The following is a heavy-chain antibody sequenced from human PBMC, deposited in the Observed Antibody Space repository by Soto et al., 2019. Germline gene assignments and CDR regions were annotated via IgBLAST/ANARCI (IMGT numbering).Heavy chain of an antibody. CDR1: GGTFSSYA. CDR3: AGGFWFGDHAPFDY. D-gene: IGHD3-10*01. CDR2: IIPIFGTA. Sequence: SVKVSCKASGGTFSSYAISWVRQAPGQGIEWMGGIIPIFGTANYAQKFQGRVTITADESTSTAYMELSSLRSEDTAVYYCAGGFWFGDHAPFDYWGQGTLVTVSS. J-gene: IGHJ4*02. V-gene: IGHV1-69*13.